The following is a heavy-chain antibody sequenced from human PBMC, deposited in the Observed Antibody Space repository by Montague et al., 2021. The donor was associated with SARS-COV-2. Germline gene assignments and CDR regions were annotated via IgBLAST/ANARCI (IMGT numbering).Heavy chain of an antibody. J-gene: IGHJ4*02. V-gene: IGHV4-34*01. D-gene: IGHD3-10*01. CDR1: GGSFSGYY. CDR2: INHSGST. CDR3: ARRGSSVWGVTVSAELDY. Sequence: SETLSLTCAVYGGSFSGYYWSWIRQPPGKGLGWIGEINHSGSTNYNPSLKSRVTISVDTSKNQFSLKLSSVTAADTAVYYCARRGSSVWGVTVSAELDYWGQGILVIVSS.